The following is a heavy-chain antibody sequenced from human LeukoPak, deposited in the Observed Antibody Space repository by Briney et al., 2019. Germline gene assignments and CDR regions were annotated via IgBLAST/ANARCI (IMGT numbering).Heavy chain of an antibody. Sequence: ASVKVSCKASGYTFTSYGISWVRQAPGQGLEWMGWISAYNGNTNYAQKLQARVTMTRDTSITTAYMELSRLTSDDTAVYYCARGQQVATPMSDYWGQGTLVTVSS. D-gene: IGHD6-13*01. CDR1: GYTFTSYG. CDR2: ISAYNGNT. CDR3: ARGQQVATPMSDY. V-gene: IGHV1-18*01. J-gene: IGHJ4*02.